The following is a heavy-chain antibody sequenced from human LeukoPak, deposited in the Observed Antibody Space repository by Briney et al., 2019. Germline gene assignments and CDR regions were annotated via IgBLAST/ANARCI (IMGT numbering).Heavy chain of an antibody. CDR3: ARALKPYYYGSGSYHDAFDI. CDR1: GYTFSSYA. J-gene: IGHJ3*02. CDR2: IIPIFGTA. V-gene: IGHV1-69*06. D-gene: IGHD3-10*01. Sequence: GASVKVSCKASGYTFSSYAISWVRQAPGQGLEWTGGIIPIFGTANYAQKFQGRVTITADKSTSTAYMELSSLRSEDPAVYYCARALKPYYYGSGSYHDAFDIWGQGTMVTVSS.